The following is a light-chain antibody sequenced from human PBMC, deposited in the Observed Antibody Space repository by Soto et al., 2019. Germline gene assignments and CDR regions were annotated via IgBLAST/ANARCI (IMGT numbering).Light chain of an antibody. CDR2: LNRDGSH. CDR1: SGHSDYG. J-gene: IGLJ2*01. CDR3: QTWDTVVV. V-gene: IGLV4-69*01. Sequence: QLVLTQSPSASASLGASVTLTCTRSSGHSDYGIEWHQQQPDKGPRYLMKLNRDGSHHKGDGIPDRFSGSSSGAERYLIISSLQSDDEADYYCQTWDTVVVFGGGTKLTVL.